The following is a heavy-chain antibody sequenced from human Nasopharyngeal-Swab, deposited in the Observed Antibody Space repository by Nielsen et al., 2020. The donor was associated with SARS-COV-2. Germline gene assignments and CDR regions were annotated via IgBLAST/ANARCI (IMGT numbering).Heavy chain of an antibody. Sequence: ASVKVSCKASGYTFTSYGISWVRQAPGQGLEWMGWISAYNGNTNYAQKLQGRVTMTTDTSTSTAYMELRSLRSDDTAVYYFARDPPLLESGYSYGFPRFDYWGQGTLVTVSS. CDR3: ARDPPLLESGYSYGFPRFDY. J-gene: IGHJ4*02. D-gene: IGHD5-18*01. CDR1: GYTFTSYG. V-gene: IGHV1-18*01. CDR2: ISAYNGNT.